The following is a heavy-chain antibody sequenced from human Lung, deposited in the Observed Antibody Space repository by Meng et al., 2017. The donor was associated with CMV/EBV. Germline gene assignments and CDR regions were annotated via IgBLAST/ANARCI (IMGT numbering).Heavy chain of an antibody. J-gene: IGHJ6*02. Sequence: GGSLRLSCAASGFTFSTFAMSWVRQAPGKGLQWVSVIYSGDDSTYYADSVKGRFTISRDNSKNILYLKMNSLRAEDSAVYFCAKGKWGGYYYYYGMDVWGRGTXVTVYS. CDR2: IYSGDDST. CDR3: AKGKWGGYYYYYGMDV. V-gene: IGHV3-23*03. D-gene: IGHD1-26*01. CDR1: GFTFSTFA.